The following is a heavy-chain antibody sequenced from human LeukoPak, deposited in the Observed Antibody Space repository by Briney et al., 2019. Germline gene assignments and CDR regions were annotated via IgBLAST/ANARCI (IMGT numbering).Heavy chain of an antibody. V-gene: IGHV1-18*01. CDR2: ISAYNGNT. D-gene: IGHD2-15*01. CDR1: GYTFTSYG. J-gene: IGHJ3*02. Sequence: GASVKVSCKASGYTFTSYGISWVRQAPGQGLEWMGWISAYNGNTNYAQKLQGRVTMTTDTSTSTAYMELRSLRSDDTAVYYCARDQLGVVVVAAAMNAFDIWGQGTMVTVSS. CDR3: ARDQLGVVVVAAAMNAFDI.